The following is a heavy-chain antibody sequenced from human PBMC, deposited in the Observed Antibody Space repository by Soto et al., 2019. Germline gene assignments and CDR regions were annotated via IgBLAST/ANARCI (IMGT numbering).Heavy chain of an antibody. CDR1: GGTFSSDS. V-gene: IGHV1-69*06. Sequence: SVKVSCKASGGTFSSDSFSWVRQAPGQGLEWMGGIIPMFDTPIYAQKFQDRVTITADKSTSTAYMELSSLRSEDTAVYYCARTSDPDYGDYVSLISGFDYWGQGTLVTVSS. CDR3: ARTSDPDYGDYVSLISGFDY. J-gene: IGHJ4*02. CDR2: IIPMFDTP. D-gene: IGHD4-17*01.